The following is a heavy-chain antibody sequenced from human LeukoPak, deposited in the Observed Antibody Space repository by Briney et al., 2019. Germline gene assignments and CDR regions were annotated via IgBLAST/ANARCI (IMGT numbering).Heavy chain of an antibody. J-gene: IGHJ3*02. CDR3: ARAPPNYDILTGYYITMGAFDI. CDR2: INSDGSST. D-gene: IGHD3-9*01. V-gene: IGHV3-74*01. CDR1: GFTFSSYW. Sequence: GGSLRLSCAASGFTFSSYWMYWVRQAPGKGLVWVSRINSDGSSTSYADSVKGRFTISRDNAKNTLYLQMNSLRAEDTAVYYCARAPPNYDILTGYYITMGAFDIWGQGTMVTVSS.